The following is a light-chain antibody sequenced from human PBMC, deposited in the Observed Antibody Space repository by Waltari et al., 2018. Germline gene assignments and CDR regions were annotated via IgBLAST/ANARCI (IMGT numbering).Light chain of an antibody. CDR2: GAY. CDR1: QSVNTY. Sequence: PGERATLSCRASQSVNTYLAWYQQKPGQAPRLLIYGAYTRAAGIPDRFSGSGFGTDFSLTISRLEAEDFAVYYCQHHVRLPATFGQGTKVEIK. J-gene: IGKJ1*01. CDR3: QHHVRLPAT. V-gene: IGKV3-20*01.